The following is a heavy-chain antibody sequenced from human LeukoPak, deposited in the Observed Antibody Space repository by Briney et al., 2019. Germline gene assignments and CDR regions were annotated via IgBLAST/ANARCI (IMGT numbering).Heavy chain of an antibody. Sequence: SETLSLTCTVSGGSISSYYWSWIRQPAGNGLEWIGRIYTSGSTNYNPSLKSRVTISVDKSKNQFSLKLSSVTAADTAVYYCARSPGYCGGGSCYWFDPWGQGTLVTVSS. J-gene: IGHJ5*02. CDR2: IYTSGST. CDR1: GGSISSYY. D-gene: IGHD2-15*01. V-gene: IGHV4-4*07. CDR3: ARSPGYCGGGSCYWFDP.